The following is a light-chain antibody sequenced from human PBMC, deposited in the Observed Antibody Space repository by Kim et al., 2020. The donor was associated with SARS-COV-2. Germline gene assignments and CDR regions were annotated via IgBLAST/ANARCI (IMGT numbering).Light chain of an antibody. CDR3: QSYDNSLRGWG. CDR1: TSNLGAGQT. Sequence: QKLTSACTGTTSNLGAGQTVPWPQHLPGTAPKLLPYGNNSRPSGVPARFSGSKAGTSASLAITGLQAEDEADYYCQSYDNSLRGWGFGGGTKLTVL. J-gene: IGLJ2*01. V-gene: IGLV1-40*01. CDR2: GNN.